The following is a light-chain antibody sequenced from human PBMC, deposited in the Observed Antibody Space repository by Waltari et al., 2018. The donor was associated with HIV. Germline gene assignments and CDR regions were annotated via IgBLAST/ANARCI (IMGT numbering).Light chain of an antibody. V-gene: IGLV1-40*01. CDR1: SSNIGAGYD. Sequence: QSVLTQPPSVSGAPGPRVTISCPGSSSNIGAGYDVHWYQQLPGTAPKLLIYGNSNRPSGVPDRFSGSKSGTSASRAITGLQAEDEADYYCQSYDSSLSDSRVFGGGTKLTVL. CDR3: QSYDSSLSDSRV. CDR2: GNS. J-gene: IGLJ3*02.